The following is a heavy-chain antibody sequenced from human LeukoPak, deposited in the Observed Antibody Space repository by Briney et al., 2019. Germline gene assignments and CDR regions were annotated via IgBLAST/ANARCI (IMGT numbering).Heavy chain of an antibody. D-gene: IGHD3-9*01. J-gene: IGHJ4*02. CDR2: IYYSGST. CDR1: GGSISSSNDY. CDR3: AVTYYDISCHFHY. V-gene: IGHV4-39*05. Sequence: PPETPSDTRTVSGGSISSSNDYWGWIRQPPGKGLEWIGSIYYSGSTYYNPSLKSRVTISIDTSKNQFSLKLSSVPAADTAVYYCAVTYYDISCHFHYWGQKPLLRVSS.